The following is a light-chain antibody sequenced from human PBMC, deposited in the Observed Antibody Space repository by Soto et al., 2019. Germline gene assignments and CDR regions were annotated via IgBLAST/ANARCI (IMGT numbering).Light chain of an antibody. CDR2: SNN. V-gene: IGLV1-44*01. CDR3: AAWDDSLNGQVV. Sequence: VVTQPPSASGTPGQRVTISCSGSSSNIGSNTVNWYQQLPGTAPKLLIYSNNQRPLGVPDRFSGSKSGTSASLAISGLQSEDEADYYCAAWDDSLNGQVVFGGGTKLTVL. J-gene: IGLJ2*01. CDR1: SSNIGSNT.